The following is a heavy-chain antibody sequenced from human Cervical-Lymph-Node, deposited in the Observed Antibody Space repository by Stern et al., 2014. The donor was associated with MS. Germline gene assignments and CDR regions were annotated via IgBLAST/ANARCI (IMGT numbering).Heavy chain of an antibody. V-gene: IGHV3-30-3*01. CDR1: GFTFSNDA. J-gene: IGHJ4*02. CDR3: AGGGYGGNSNFDY. CDR2: ISYDGSTK. D-gene: IGHD4-23*01. Sequence: VQLVESGGGVVQPGRSLRLSCAASGFTFSNDAMHWVRQAPRKGLEWVAVISYDGSTKYYADSVKGRFTISRDNSKNTLYLQTNSLRTEDTAVYYCAGGGYGGNSNFDYWGQGTLVTVSS.